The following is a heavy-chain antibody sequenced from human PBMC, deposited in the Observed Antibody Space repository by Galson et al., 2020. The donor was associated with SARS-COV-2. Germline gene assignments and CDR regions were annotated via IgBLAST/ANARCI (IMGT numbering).Heavy chain of an antibody. CDR2: ISHNGRT. V-gene: IGHV4-34*01. D-gene: IGHD6-25*01. CDR1: GVSLTGHY. J-gene: IGHJ4*02. Sequence: SQTLSLTCALYGVSLTGHYCTCIHQPPGKGLEWFGEISHNGRTNYNPSLNSRVILSVYASKHQFTLKLNSLTAADTAVYYCVRGGAVAAQDSWGRGTPVTVSP. CDR3: VRGGAVAAQDS.